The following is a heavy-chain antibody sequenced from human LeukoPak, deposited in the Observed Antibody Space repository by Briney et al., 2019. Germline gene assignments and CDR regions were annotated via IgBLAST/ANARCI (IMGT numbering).Heavy chain of an antibody. Sequence: SETLSLTCTVSGGSISSGGFYWSWIRQPPGQGLEWIGYIYHGGAAYYNPSLKSRLRMSVDTSENRFSLHLNSVTAADTAVYYCARGGDYQASGSVFCDFWGQGILVTVSS. CDR3: ARGGDYQASGSVFCDF. D-gene: IGHD2-21*01. V-gene: IGHV4-31*03. J-gene: IGHJ4*02. CDR1: GGSISSGGFY. CDR2: IYHGGAA.